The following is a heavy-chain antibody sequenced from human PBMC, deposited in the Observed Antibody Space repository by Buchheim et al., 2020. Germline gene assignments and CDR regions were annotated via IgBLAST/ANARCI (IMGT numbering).Heavy chain of an antibody. D-gene: IGHD2-15*01. CDR1: GFTFSSYG. Sequence: QVQLVESGGGVVQPGRSLRLSCAASGFTFSSYGMHWVRQAPGKGLEWVAVISYDGSNKYYADSVKGRFTISRDNSKNTLYLQMNSLRAEDTAVYYCAKEGLGYCSGGSCSYFDYWGQGTL. CDR2: ISYDGSNK. J-gene: IGHJ4*02. V-gene: IGHV3-30*18. CDR3: AKEGLGYCSGGSCSYFDY.